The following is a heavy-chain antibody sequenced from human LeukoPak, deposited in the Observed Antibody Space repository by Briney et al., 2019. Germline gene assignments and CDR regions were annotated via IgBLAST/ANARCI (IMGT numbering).Heavy chain of an antibody. Sequence: GGSLRLSCAASGFTFSSYWMSWVRQAPGKGLEWVANIKQDGSEKYYVDSVRGRFTISRDNAKNSLYLQMNSLRAEDTAVYYCATPRTLAYYFDYWGQGTLVTVSS. CDR1: GFTFSSYW. J-gene: IGHJ4*02. CDR3: ATPRTLAYYFDY. D-gene: IGHD1-14*01. V-gene: IGHV3-7*03. CDR2: IKQDGSEK.